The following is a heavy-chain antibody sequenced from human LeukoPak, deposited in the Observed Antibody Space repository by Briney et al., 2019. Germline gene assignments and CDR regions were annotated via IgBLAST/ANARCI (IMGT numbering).Heavy chain of an antibody. CDR1: GGSISSGDYY. Sequence: SQTLSLTCTVSGGSISSGDYYWSWIRQPPGKGLEWIGYIYYSGSTYYNQSLKSRVTISVDTSKNQFYLKLSSVTAADTAVYYCARHYYDSSGYYYYYYMDVWGKGTTVTVSS. CDR2: IYYSGST. CDR3: ARHYYDSSGYYYYYYMDV. D-gene: IGHD3-22*01. V-gene: IGHV4-30-4*08. J-gene: IGHJ6*03.